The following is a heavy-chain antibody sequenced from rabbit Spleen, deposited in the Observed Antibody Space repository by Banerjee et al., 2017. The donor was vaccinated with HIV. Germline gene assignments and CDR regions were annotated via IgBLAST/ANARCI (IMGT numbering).Heavy chain of an antibody. V-gene: IGHV1S40*01. CDR1: GFDFTSYY. D-gene: IGHD1-1*01. Sequence: QSLEESGGDLVKPGASLTLTCTASGFDFTSYYMSWVRQAPGKGLEWIGYIDPIFTATYYANWAKGRFTISKSSSTTVTLQMTSLTAADTATYFCARDNGSGDYIDVYFDLWGPGTLVTV. J-gene: IGHJ4*01. CDR2: IDPIFTAT. CDR3: ARDNGSGDYIDVYFDL.